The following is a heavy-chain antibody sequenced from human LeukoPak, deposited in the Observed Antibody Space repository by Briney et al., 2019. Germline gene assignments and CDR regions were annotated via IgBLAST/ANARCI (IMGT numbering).Heavy chain of an antibody. CDR2: IYHSGST. J-gene: IGHJ6*03. CDR3: AREGDHYMDV. Sequence: SETLSLTCTVSDGSISRSNYYWGGIRQPPGKGLGWIGYIYHSGSTYYNRSLKSRVTISVDTSKNQFSLKLSSVTAADTAVYYCAREGDHYMDVWGKGTTVTVSS. V-gene: IGHV4-39*07. D-gene: IGHD3-10*01. CDR1: DGSISRSNYY.